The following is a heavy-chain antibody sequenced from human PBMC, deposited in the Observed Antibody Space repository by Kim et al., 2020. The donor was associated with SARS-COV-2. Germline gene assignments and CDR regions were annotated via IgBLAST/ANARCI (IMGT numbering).Heavy chain of an antibody. J-gene: IGHJ4*02. V-gene: IGHV1-8*01. D-gene: IGHD3-16*02. CDR3: ARGRRYDYVWGSYRYVEGGFDY. Sequence: ASVKVSCKASGYTFTSYDINWVRQATGQGLEWMGWMNPNSGNTGYAQKFQGRVTMTRNTSISTAYMELSSLRSEDTAVYYCARGRRYDYVWGSYRYVEGGFDYWGQGTLVTVSS. CDR2: MNPNSGNT. CDR1: GYTFTSYD.